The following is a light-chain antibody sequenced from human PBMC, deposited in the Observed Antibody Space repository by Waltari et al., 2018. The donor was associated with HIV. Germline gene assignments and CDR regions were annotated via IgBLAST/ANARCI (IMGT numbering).Light chain of an antibody. CDR3: ASLSHSLTLVV. CDR1: NIAIGASDY. Sequence: HSALSQPASLSGSPGPPITLSCRGPNIAIGASDYVSWYQKFPDRAPRLLIYGVKKRPSGVSTRFSGSKAANTASLTISGLQLEDEADFYCASLSHSLTLVVFGGGTHLTVL. CDR2: GVK. J-gene: IGLJ2*01. V-gene: IGLV2-14*03.